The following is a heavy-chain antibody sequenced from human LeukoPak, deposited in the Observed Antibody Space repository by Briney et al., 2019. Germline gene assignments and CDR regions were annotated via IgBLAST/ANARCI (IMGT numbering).Heavy chain of an antibody. V-gene: IGHV3-74*01. CDR3: ARDPAAYYDSSGYYYHQFDY. CDR2: INTEGSGT. Sequence: GGSLRLSCAASGFTFSTSWMHWIRQAPAKGLVWVSRINTEGSGTIYADSVMGRFTISRDNAKNTLYLQMNSLRAEDTAVYYCARDPAAYYDSSGYYYHQFDYWGQGTLVTVSS. CDR1: GFTFSTSW. D-gene: IGHD3-22*01. J-gene: IGHJ4*02.